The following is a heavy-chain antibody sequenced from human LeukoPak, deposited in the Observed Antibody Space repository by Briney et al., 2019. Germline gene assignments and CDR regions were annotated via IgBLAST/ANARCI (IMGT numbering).Heavy chain of an antibody. J-gene: IGHJ3*02. CDR3: ARNKDSANAFDM. D-gene: IGHD1/OR15-1a*01. Sequence: GGSLRLSCAASGFTFSSYSMNWVRQAPGKGLEWVSSISSSSSYIYYADSVKGRLTISRDNAKNSLYPQMNSLRAEDTAVYYCARNKDSANAFDMWGQGTMVTVSS. CDR2: ISSSSSYI. CDR1: GFTFSSYS. V-gene: IGHV3-21*01.